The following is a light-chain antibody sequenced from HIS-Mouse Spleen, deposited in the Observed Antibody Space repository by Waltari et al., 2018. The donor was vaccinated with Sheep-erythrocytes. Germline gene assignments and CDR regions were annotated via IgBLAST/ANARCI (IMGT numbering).Light chain of an antibody. J-gene: IGLJ3*02. CDR3: CSYAGSSTPWV. CDR2: EGS. V-gene: IGLV2-23*01. CDR1: SSDVRSYNL. Sequence: QSALTQPASVSGSPGQSITISCTGTSSDVRSYNLVSWYQQHPGKAPNLMIYEGSKRPSGVSNRFSGSKSGNTASLTISGLQAEDEADYYCCSYAGSSTPWVFGGGTKLTVL.